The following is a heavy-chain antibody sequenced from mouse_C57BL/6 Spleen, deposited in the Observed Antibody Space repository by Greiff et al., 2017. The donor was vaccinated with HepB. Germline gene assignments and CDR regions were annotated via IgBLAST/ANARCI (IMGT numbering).Heavy chain of an antibody. Sequence: EVKLQESGPGLVKPSQSLSLTCSVTGYSITSGYYWNWIRQFPGNKLEWMGYISYDGSNNYNPSLKNRISITRDTSKNQFFLKLNSVTTEDTATYYCARDERLRKEGYFDVWGTGTTVTVSS. D-gene: IGHD2-4*01. V-gene: IGHV3-6*01. CDR3: ARDERLRKEGYFDV. CDR2: ISYDGSN. CDR1: GYSITSGYY. J-gene: IGHJ1*03.